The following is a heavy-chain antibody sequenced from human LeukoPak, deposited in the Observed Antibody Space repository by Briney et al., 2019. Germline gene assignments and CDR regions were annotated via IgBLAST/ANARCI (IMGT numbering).Heavy chain of an antibody. Sequence: SQTLSLTCTVSGGSISSGSYYWSWIRQPAGKGLEWIGRIYTGGSTNYNPSLKSRVTISVDTSKNQFSLELSSVTAADTAVYYCARASRGMDVWGQGTTVTVSS. CDR2: IYTGGST. CDR3: ARASRGMDV. V-gene: IGHV4-61*02. J-gene: IGHJ6*02. CDR1: GGSISSGSYY.